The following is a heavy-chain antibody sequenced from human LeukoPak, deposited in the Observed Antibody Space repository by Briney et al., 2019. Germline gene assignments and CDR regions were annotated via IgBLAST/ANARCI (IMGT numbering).Heavy chain of an antibody. D-gene: IGHD4-11*01. CDR2: INPNSGGT. CDR1: GYTFTGYY. V-gene: IGHV1-2*02. J-gene: IGHJ4*02. Sequence: ASVKVSCRASGYTFTGYYMHWVRQAPGQGLEWMGWINPNSGGTNYAQKFQGRVTMSRDTSISTAYMELSRLRSEDTAMYYCARGGVGGTTLFYYFDYWSQGTLVTVSS. CDR3: ARGGVGGTTLFYYFDY.